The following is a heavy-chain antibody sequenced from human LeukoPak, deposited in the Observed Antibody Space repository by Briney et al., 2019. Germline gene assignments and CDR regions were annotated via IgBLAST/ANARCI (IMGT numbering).Heavy chain of an antibody. V-gene: IGHV3-30-3*01. Sequence: GGSLRLSCAASEFTFSNYAMHWVRQAPGKGLEWVAIISYDGSNKYYADSVKGRFTISRDNSKNTLYLQMNSLRAEDTAVYYCARERWAFDIWGQGTMVTVSS. D-gene: IGHD5-24*01. CDR2: ISYDGSNK. CDR3: ARERWAFDI. CDR1: EFTFSNYA. J-gene: IGHJ3*02.